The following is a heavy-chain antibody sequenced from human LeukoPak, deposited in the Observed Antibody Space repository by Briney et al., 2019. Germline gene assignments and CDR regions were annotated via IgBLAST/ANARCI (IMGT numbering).Heavy chain of an antibody. V-gene: IGHV3-23*01. Sequence: GGSLRLSCAASGFTFSSYAMSWIRQAPGKGLEWVSAISGSGGSTYYADSVKGRFTISRDNSKNTLYLQMNSLRAEDTAVYYCAKDCASIYWYFDLWGRGTLVTVSS. CDR2: ISGSGGST. CDR1: GFTFSSYA. J-gene: IGHJ2*01. CDR3: AKDCASIYWYFDL.